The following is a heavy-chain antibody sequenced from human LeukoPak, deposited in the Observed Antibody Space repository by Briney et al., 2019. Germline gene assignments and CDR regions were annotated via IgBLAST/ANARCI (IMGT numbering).Heavy chain of an antibody. D-gene: IGHD3-22*01. Sequence: ASVKVSCKASGYTFTGYYMHWVRQAPGQGLEWMGWINPNSGGTNYAQKFQGRVTMTRDTSISTAYMELSRLRSDDTAVYYCARDHYYDSSGAEGYWGQGTLVTVSS. CDR1: GYTFTGYY. CDR3: ARDHYYDSSGAEGY. V-gene: IGHV1-2*02. J-gene: IGHJ4*02. CDR2: INPNSGGT.